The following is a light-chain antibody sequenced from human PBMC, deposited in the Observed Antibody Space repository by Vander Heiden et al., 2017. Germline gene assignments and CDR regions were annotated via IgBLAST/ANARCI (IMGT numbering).Light chain of an antibody. V-gene: IGKV3-15*01. J-gene: IGKJ1*01. CDR2: GAS. CDR1: QSVSSN. CDR3: QQDNNWLPWT. Sequence: MLLTQDPATLSVSPGERATLSCRASQSVSSNLAWYQQKPGQAPRLLIYGASTRATGMPAWLSGSRSGIEFTLTISSLQSEDFAVYYCQQDNNWLPWTFGQGTKVEIK.